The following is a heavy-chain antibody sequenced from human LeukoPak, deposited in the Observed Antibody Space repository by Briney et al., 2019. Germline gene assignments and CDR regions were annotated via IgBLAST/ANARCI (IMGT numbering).Heavy chain of an antibody. D-gene: IGHD3-10*01. CDR1: GGSISGHY. CDR2: TYNSDSGST. J-gene: IGHJ4*02. V-gene: IGHV4-59*11. CDR3: ARGGHYGLDY. Sequence: SETLSLTCIVSGGSISGHYWSWIRQHPGMGLEWIGYTYNSDSGSTNYNPSLKSRVTISVDTSKNQFSLKLSSVTAADTAVYYCARGGHYGLDYWGQGTLVTVSS.